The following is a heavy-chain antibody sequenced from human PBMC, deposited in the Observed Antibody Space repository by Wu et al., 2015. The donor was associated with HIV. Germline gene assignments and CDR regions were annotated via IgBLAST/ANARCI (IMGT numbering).Heavy chain of an antibody. CDR3: ARAGGFCSGTSCLDL. CDR1: AYRFIDHY. J-gene: IGHJ5*02. Sequence: QVQLVQSGAEVKKPGASVKISCKASAYRFIDHYVHWVRQAPGHGLEWVGIINPSSGSTSYAQKFKGRVTMTRDTSTATVYMELSALRSDDTAVYSCARAGGFCSGTSCLDLWGQGTLVAVSS. CDR2: INPSSGST. V-gene: IGHV1-46*01. D-gene: IGHD2-2*03.